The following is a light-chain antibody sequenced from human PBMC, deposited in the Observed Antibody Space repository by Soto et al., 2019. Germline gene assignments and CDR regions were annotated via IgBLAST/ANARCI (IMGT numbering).Light chain of an antibody. CDR3: QQYNSYSWT. Sequence: IQTTQSPSTRSASLGDRVTITSRASQSISSWLAWYQQKPGKAPKLLIYDASSLESGVPSRFSGSGSGTEFTLTISSLQPDDFATYYCQQYNSYSWTFGQGTKVDI. V-gene: IGKV1-5*01. J-gene: IGKJ1*01. CDR1: QSISSW. CDR2: DAS.